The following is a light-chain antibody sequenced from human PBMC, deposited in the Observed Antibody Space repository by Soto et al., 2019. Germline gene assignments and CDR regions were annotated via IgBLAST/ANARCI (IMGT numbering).Light chain of an antibody. CDR1: SSDVGNYNL. CDR2: EGS. CDR3: CSYAGTSNWL. V-gene: IGLV2-23*01. Sequence: QSALTQPASASVSPGQSITISCTGTSSDVGNYNLVSWYQQHPGKAPKLMIYEGSKRPSGVSNRFSGSKSGNTASLTISGLQAEDEADYYCCSYAGTSNWLFGGGTKVTVL. J-gene: IGLJ3*02.